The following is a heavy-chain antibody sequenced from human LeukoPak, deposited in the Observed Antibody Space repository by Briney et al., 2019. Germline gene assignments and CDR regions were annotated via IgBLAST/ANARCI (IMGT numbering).Heavy chain of an antibody. CDR3: ARALSYYYGSGSYGHNWFDP. D-gene: IGHD3-10*01. V-gene: IGHV4-39*01. CDR1: GGSISSSSYY. J-gene: IGHJ5*02. CDR2: IYYSGGT. Sequence: SETLSLTCTVAGGSISSSSYYWGWIRQPPGKGLEWIGSIYYSGGTYYNPSLKSRFTISVDPSKNQFSLKLSSVTAADTAVYYCARALSYYYGSGSYGHNWFDPWGQGTLVTVSS.